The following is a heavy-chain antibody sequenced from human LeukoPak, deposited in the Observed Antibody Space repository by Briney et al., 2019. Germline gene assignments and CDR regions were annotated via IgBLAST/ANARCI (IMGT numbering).Heavy chain of an antibody. V-gene: IGHV3-21*01. J-gene: IGHJ4*02. D-gene: IGHD2-2*01. CDR1: GFTFSSYS. Sequence: PGGSLRLSCAASGFTFSSYSMNWVRQAPGKGLEWVLSISSSSSYISYADSVQGRCTISRANAKNSLYLQMNSLRAEYPAVNYCATDKFHCSSTSCYGPPVDYWGQGTLVTVSS. CDR3: ATDKFHCSSTSCYGPPVDY. CDR2: ISSSSSYI.